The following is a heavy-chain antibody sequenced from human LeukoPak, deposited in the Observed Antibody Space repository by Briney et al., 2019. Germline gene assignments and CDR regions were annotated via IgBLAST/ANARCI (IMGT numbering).Heavy chain of an antibody. V-gene: IGHV1-69*10. CDR1: GYTFTDYY. Sequence: ASVKVSCKASGYTFTDYYMHWVRQAPGQGFEWMGWIIPILGIANYAQKFQGRVTITADKSTSTAYMELSSLRSEDTAVYYCARRAAAANDAFDIWGQGTMVTVSS. CDR2: IIPILGIA. D-gene: IGHD6-13*01. J-gene: IGHJ3*02. CDR3: ARRAAAANDAFDI.